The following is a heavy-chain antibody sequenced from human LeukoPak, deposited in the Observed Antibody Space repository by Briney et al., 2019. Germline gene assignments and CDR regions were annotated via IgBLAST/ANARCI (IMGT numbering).Heavy chain of an antibody. CDR3: ARDPIVGASSFDY. V-gene: IGHV3-21*01. D-gene: IGHD1-26*01. CDR2: ISSSSSYI. J-gene: IGHJ4*02. Sequence: PGGSLRLSCAASGFTFSSDSMNWVCQAPGKGLEWASSISSSSSYIYYADSVKGRFTISRDNAKNSLYLQMNSLRAEDTAVYYCARDPIVGASSFDYWGQGTLVTVSS. CDR1: GFTFSSDS.